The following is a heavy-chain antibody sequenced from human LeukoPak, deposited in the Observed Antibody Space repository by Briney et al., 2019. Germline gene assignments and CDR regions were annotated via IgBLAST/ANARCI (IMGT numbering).Heavy chain of an antibody. CDR3: AKNREYSNGWYLLDF. CDR2: INPNSGGT. Sequence: AASVKVSCKASGYTFTSYGISWVRQAPGQGLEWMGWINPNSGGTNFAQKFQGRVTMTSDPSITTAYMDLSRLRSDDTAVYYCAKNREYSNGWYLLDFWGQGTLVTVSS. J-gene: IGHJ4*02. V-gene: IGHV1-2*02. D-gene: IGHD6-19*01. CDR1: GYTFTSYG.